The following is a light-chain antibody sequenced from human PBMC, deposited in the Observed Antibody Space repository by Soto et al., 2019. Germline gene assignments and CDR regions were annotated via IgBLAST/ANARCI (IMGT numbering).Light chain of an antibody. V-gene: IGKV1-5*03. Sequence: DIQMTQSPSTLSASVGDRVTITCRASQSISSWLAWYQQKPGKAPKLLIYKASSLESGVPSRFSGSGSGTEFTLTISSLQPDDFAIYYCQQYSSYSTFGQGTKVDIK. CDR1: QSISSW. CDR2: KAS. CDR3: QQYSSYST. J-gene: IGKJ1*01.